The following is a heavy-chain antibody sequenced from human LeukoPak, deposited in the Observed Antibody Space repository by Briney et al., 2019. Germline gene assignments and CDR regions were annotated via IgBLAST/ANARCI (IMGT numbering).Heavy chain of an antibody. Sequence: PGGSLRLSCAASGFTFSSYWMSWVRQAPGKGLEWIGSIFYSGTTYYNPSLKSPVTISIDTSKNQFSLKLYSVTAADTAVYYCARDPIYSTGSGWYSATYWGQGTLVTVSS. J-gene: IGHJ4*02. CDR2: IFYSGTT. V-gene: IGHV4-39*07. D-gene: IGHD6-19*01. CDR3: ARDPIYSTGSGWYSATY. CDR1: GFTFSSYW.